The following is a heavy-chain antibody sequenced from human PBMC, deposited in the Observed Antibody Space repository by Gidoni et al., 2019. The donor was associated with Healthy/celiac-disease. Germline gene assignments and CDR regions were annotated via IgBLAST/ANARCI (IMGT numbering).Heavy chain of an antibody. CDR3: ARRQTYDGGWYSCDY. CDR2: IDPSDSYT. J-gene: IGHJ4*02. D-gene: IGHD6-19*01. CDR1: GYRFTGYW. Sequence: DVQLVQSGAEVKKPGEALRISGRGSGYRFTGYWISWVRQMPGKGLEWMGRIDPSDSYTNYSPSFQGHVTISADKAISTAYLQWSSLKASDTAMYYCARRQTYDGGWYSCDYWGQGTLVTVSS. V-gene: IGHV5-10-1*03.